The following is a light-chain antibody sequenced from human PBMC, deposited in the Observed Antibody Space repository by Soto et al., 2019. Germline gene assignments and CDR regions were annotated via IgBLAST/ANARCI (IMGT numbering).Light chain of an antibody. CDR2: SSN. Sequence: QSVLTQPPSASGTPGQRVTISCSGSSSNIGSNRVNWYQQLPGTAPKLLMYSSNQRPSGVPDRFSGSKSDTSASLAISGLQSEDEADYYCAAWDDSLNGVVFGGGTKVTVL. J-gene: IGLJ2*01. CDR3: AAWDDSLNGVV. CDR1: SSNIGSNR. V-gene: IGLV1-44*01.